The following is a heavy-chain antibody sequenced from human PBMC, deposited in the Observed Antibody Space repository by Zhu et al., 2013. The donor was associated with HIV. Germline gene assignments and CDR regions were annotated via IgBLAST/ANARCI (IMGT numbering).Heavy chain of an antibody. Sequence: QVQLQESGPGLVKPSQTLALMCTVSGDSITSGSFLWSWIRQRPGRGLEWIGNVFYSGSALYNATLRSRMSMGVDTSKNRFSLKLNSVTVADSGVYYCARIAIIGAIPLHVDNWGRGTLVTVSS. CDR3: ARIAIIGAIPLHVDN. V-gene: IGHV4-31*02. D-gene: IGHD2-21*01. CDR2: VFYSGSA. CDR1: GDSITSGSFL. J-gene: IGHJ4*02.